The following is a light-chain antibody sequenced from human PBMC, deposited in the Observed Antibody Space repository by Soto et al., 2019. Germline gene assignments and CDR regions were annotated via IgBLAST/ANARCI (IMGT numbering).Light chain of an antibody. V-gene: IGKV3-11*01. CDR1: QSVSSF. Sequence: EIVLTQSPVTLSLSPGERATLSCRASQSVSSFLAWSQQRPGQAPRLLIYDASNRATGIPARFSGSGSGTDFTLTISSLEPEDFAIYYCQQRSNWPMTFGGGTKVEIK. CDR3: QQRSNWPMT. J-gene: IGKJ4*01. CDR2: DAS.